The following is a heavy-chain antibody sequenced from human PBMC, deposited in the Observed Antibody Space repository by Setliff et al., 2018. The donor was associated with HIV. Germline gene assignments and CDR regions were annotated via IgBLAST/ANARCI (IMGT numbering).Heavy chain of an antibody. CDR3: ARGYSSAFFHEFFDY. CDR1: DDPISSYY. V-gene: IGHV4-4*07. CDR2: LYVSGDT. J-gene: IGHJ4*02. D-gene: IGHD6-25*01. Sequence: SETLSLTCYVTDDPISSYYWSWVRQPAGKGLEWIGRLYVSGDTNYNPSLKSRVTMSLDTSKKHFSLNLKSVTAADTAVYYCARGYSSAFFHEFFDYWGQGTLVTVSS.